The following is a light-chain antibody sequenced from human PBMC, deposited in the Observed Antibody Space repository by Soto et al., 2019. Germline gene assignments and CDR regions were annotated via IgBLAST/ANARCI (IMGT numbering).Light chain of an antibody. CDR2: GAS. J-gene: IGKJ1*01. V-gene: IGKV3-20*01. CDR1: QSVSSSY. Sequence: IVLTQSPGTLSLSPGERATLSCRASQSVSSSYLAWYQQKPGQAPRLLIYGASSRATGIPDRFSGSGSGTDFTLTISRREPEDFAVYYCQQYGTSPWTFGQGTKVDIK. CDR3: QQYGTSPWT.